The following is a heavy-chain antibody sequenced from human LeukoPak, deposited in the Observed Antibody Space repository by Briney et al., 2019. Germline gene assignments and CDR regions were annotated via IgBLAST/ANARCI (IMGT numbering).Heavy chain of an antibody. D-gene: IGHD2-15*01. J-gene: IGHJ6*04. CDR2: INSDGSST. CDR3: ARARGYCSGGSCPALGGMDV. Sequence: GGSLRLSCAASGFTFSCYWMHWVRQAPGKGLVWVSRINSDGSSTSYADSVKGRFTISRDNSKNTLYLQMNSLRAEDTAVYYCARARGYCSGGSCPALGGMDVWGKGTTVAVSS. CDR1: GFTFSCYW. V-gene: IGHV3-74*01.